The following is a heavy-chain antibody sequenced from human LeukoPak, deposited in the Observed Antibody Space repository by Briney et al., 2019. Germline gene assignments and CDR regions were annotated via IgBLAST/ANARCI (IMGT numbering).Heavy chain of an antibody. V-gene: IGHV3-48*04. CDR3: ARAEQRTGTYERGLYY. J-gene: IGHJ4*02. CDR1: GFTFSSYS. Sequence: GGSLRLSCAASGFTFSSYSMNWVRQAPGKGLEWVSYISSSSSTIYYADSVKGRFTISRDNAKNSLYLQMNSLRAEDTAVYYCARAEQRTGTYERGLYYWGQGTLVTVSS. D-gene: IGHD1-1*01. CDR2: ISSSSSTI.